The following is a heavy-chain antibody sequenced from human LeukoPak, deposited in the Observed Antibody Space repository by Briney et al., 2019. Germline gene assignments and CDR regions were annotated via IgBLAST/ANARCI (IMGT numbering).Heavy chain of an antibody. V-gene: IGHV1-69*05. Sequence: ASVKVSCKASGGTFSSYAISWVRQAPGQGLEWMGRIIPIFGTANYAQKFQGRVTITTDESTSTAYMELSSLRSEDTAVYYCARDHGSGYYYMDVWGKGTTVTVSS. D-gene: IGHD3-10*01. CDR3: ARDHGSGYYYMDV. CDR1: GGTFSSYA. J-gene: IGHJ6*03. CDR2: IIPIFGTA.